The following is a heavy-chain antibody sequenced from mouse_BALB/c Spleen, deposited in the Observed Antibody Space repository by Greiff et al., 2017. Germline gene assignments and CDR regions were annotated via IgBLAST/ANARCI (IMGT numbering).Heavy chain of an antibody. Sequence: EVHLVESGGGLVQPGGSLKLSCAASGFTFSSYGMSWVRQTPDKRLELVATINSNGGSTYYPDSVKGRFTISRDNAKNTLYLQMSSLKSEDTAMYYCARNRYDGFAYWGQGTLVTVSA. CDR1: GFTFSSYG. D-gene: IGHD2-14*01. CDR2: INSNGGST. CDR3: ARNRYDGFAY. J-gene: IGHJ3*01. V-gene: IGHV5-6-3*01.